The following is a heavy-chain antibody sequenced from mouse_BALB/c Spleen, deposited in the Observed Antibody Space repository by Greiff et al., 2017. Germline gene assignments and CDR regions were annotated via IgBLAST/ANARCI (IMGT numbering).Heavy chain of an antibody. CDR1: GFSLTSYG. CDR2: IWGDGGT. CDR3: DKDYNGYWYLDV. D-gene: IGHD1-1*01. J-gene: IGHJ1*01. V-gene: IGHV2-3*01. Sequence: VQLMQSGPGLVAPSQTLSITCTASGFSLTSYGVSWVRQPPGQGLEWLGVIWGDGGTNYHSALISRLSISKDNAKSQVFLKLNSLQTDDTATYYCDKDYNGYWYLDVWGAGTTVTVSS.